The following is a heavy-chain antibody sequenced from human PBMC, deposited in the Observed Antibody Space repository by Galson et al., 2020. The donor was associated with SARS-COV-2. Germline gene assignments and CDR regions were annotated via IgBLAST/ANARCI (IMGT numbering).Heavy chain of an antibody. Sequence: ASVKVSCKVSGYTLTELSMHWVRQAPGKGLEWMGGFDPEDGETIYAQKFQGRVTMTEDTSTDTAYMELSSLRSEDTAVYYCATAPGIAAAGTGWLDPWGQGTLVTVSS. V-gene: IGHV1-24*01. D-gene: IGHD6-13*01. CDR3: ATAPGIAAAGTGWLDP. CDR2: FDPEDGET. J-gene: IGHJ5*02. CDR1: GYTLTELS.